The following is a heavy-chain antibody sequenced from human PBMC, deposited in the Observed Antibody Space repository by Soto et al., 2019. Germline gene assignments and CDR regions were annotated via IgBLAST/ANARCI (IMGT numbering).Heavy chain of an antibody. J-gene: IGHJ4*02. D-gene: IGHD5-18*01. CDR2: IYHSGTT. Sequence: SETLSLTCAVSGASISSSNWWSWVRQPPGKGLEWIGEIYHSGTTNYNPSLKSRVAISVDKSKNQFSLNLSSVTAADTAVYYCASRRDGYSVIAYWGQGTLVTVSS. CDR1: GASISSSNW. V-gene: IGHV4-4*02. CDR3: ASRRDGYSVIAY.